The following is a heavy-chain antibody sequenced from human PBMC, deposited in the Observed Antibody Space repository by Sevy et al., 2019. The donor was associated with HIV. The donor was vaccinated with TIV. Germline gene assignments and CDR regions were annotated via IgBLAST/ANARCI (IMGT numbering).Heavy chain of an antibody. Sequence: GGSLRLSCAASGFTFNSYDMNWVRRAPGKGLEWISYISGSGNTIYYADSVKGRFTISRDNAKKSLSLQMNSLRAEDTAVYYCSRDLRLSGIYRSDYWGQGTLVNVSS. CDR2: ISGSGNTI. V-gene: IGHV3-48*03. D-gene: IGHD1-26*01. J-gene: IGHJ4*02. CDR1: GFTFNSYD. CDR3: SRDLRLSGIYRSDY.